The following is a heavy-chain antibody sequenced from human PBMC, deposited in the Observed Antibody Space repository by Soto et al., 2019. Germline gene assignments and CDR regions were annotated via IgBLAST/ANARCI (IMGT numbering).Heavy chain of an antibody. Sequence: LRLSCAASGFTFSSYGMHWVRQAPGKGLEWVAVISYDGSNKYYADSVKGRFTISRDNSKNTLYLQMNSLRAEDTAVYYCAKDPDGYSYGSIDYWGQGTLVTVSS. D-gene: IGHD5-18*01. CDR2: ISYDGSNK. CDR3: AKDPDGYSYGSIDY. J-gene: IGHJ4*02. CDR1: GFTFSSYG. V-gene: IGHV3-30*18.